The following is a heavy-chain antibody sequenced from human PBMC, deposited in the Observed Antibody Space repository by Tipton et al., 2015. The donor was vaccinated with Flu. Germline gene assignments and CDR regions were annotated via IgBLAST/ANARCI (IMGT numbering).Heavy chain of an antibody. CDR3: ARDRRARTAAGGVD. Sequence: GSLRLSCAVSGGSISSSNWWSWVRQPPGKGLEWIGEIYHSGSTNYNPSLKSRVTISVDKSKNQFSLKLGSVTAADTAVYYCARDRRARTAAGGVDWGQGTLVTVSS. CDR2: IYHSGST. J-gene: IGHJ4*02. V-gene: IGHV4-4*02. CDR1: GGSISSSNW. D-gene: IGHD4-23*01.